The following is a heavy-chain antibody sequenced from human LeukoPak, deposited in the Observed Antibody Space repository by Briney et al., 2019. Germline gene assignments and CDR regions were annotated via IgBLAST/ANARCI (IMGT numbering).Heavy chain of an antibody. J-gene: IGHJ4*02. V-gene: IGHV4-4*07. CDR2: IHSSGGT. D-gene: IGHD6-6*01. Sequence: SETLSLTCTVSGGSITSYYWTYIRQPAGKGLEWIGRIHSSGGTNYSPSLKSRVTMSLDTSKNQFSLNLSSVTAADTAIHYCAREFSGTSIAARVFDSWGQGTLVTVSS. CDR1: GGSITSYY. CDR3: AREFSGTSIAARVFDS.